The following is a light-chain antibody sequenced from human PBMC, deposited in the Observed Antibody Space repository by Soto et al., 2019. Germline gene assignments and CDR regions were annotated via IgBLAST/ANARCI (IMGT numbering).Light chain of an antibody. V-gene: IGKV3-15*01. CDR2: AAS. Sequence: IVLTQSPITLSLSPGETATLSCRASRSVSSNLAWYQHRPGQAPRLLIYAASARATGVPARFSGSGSGTDYILTISSLQSEDSAVYYCQQNIMWHPYTFGQGTKLEIK. CDR1: RSVSSN. J-gene: IGKJ2*01. CDR3: QQNIMWHPYT.